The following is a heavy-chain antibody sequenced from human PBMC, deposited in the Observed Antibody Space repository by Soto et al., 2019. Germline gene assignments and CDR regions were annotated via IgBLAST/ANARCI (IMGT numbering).Heavy chain of an antibody. Sequence: YQTIPLTCTLSGGPPYRRSSCCTLVGLPPDNGMECIAYLSSYRGATYYYASLKSWLTISLGTLMNQVSLKLTSVTAADTAVYYCARGYYESSDYFVGCPIFGYWGQGSLVTVSS. V-gene: IGHV4-30-4*01. D-gene: IGHD3-22*01. J-gene: IGHJ4*02. CDR1: GGPPYRRSSC. CDR3: ARGYYESSDYFVGCPIFGY. CDR2: LSSYRGAT.